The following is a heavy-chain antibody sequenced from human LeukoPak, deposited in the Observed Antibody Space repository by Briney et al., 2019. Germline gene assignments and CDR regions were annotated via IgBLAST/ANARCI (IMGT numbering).Heavy chain of an antibody. CDR3: ARVPLYDRSGYYFDY. Sequence: GGSPRLSCAASGFTFSNYNMNWVRQAPGKGLEWVSYISTSGRAIFYADSVKGRFTISRDNAKNSLFLQMNSLRDEDTAVYYCARVPLYDRSGYYFDYWGLGTLVTASS. CDR2: ISTSGRAI. V-gene: IGHV3-48*02. CDR1: GFTFSNYN. D-gene: IGHD3-22*01. J-gene: IGHJ4*02.